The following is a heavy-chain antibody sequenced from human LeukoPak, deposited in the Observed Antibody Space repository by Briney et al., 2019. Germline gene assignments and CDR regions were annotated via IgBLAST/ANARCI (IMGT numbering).Heavy chain of an antibody. D-gene: IGHD3-10*01. CDR3: ASVTMVRGPHFDY. CDR2: MYSGGST. V-gene: IGHV3-53*01. J-gene: IGHJ4*02. CDR1: GFTVSSKY. Sequence: GGSLRLSCAASGFTVSSKYMSWVRQAPGKGLEWVSVMYSGGSTYYADSVEGRFTISRDNSKNTVYLQMNSLRAEDTAVYYCASVTMVRGPHFDYWGQGTLVTVSS.